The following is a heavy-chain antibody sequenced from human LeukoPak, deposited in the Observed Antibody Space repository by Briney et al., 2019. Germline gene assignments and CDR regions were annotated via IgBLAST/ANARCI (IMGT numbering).Heavy chain of an antibody. CDR2: IYPGDSDT. V-gene: IGHV5-51*01. D-gene: IGHD3-10*01. J-gene: IGHJ4*02. Sequence: GESLKISCKGSGYSFTGYWIGWVRQMPGKGLEWMGIIYPGDSDTRYSPSFQGQVTISADKSISTAYLQWSSLKASDTAMYYCARLAMVRGVIQYYFDHWGQGTLVTVSS. CDR3: ARLAMVRGVIQYYFDH. CDR1: GYSFTGYW.